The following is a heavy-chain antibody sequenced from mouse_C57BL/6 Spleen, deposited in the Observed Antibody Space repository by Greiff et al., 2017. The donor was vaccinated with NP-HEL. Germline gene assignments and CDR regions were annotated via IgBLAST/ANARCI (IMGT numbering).Heavy chain of an antibody. CDR2: ISNLAYSI. Sequence: VQLKESGGGLVQPGGSLKLSCAASGFTFSDYGMAWVRQAPRKGPEWVAFISNLAYSIYYADTVTGRFTISRENAKNTLYLEMSSLRSEDTAMYYCARQGGSSYFLDYWGQGTTLTVSS. D-gene: IGHD1-1*01. CDR3: ARQGGSSYFLDY. CDR1: GFTFSDYG. V-gene: IGHV5-15*01. J-gene: IGHJ2*01.